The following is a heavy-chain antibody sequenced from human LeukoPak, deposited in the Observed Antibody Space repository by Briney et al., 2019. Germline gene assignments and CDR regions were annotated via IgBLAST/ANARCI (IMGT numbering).Heavy chain of an antibody. Sequence: KTSETLSLTCTVSRGSIRTADYYWAWVRQPPGEGLEWLGSIYFSGTPYFNPSLKSRVAVSIDTSKNQFSLKVTSVNASDTAVYFCARTSSWYAGAWFDFWGQGTLVTVSS. J-gene: IGHJ5*01. CDR1: RGSIRTADYY. CDR2: IYFSGTP. V-gene: IGHV4-39*01. CDR3: ARTSSWYAGAWFDF. D-gene: IGHD6-13*01.